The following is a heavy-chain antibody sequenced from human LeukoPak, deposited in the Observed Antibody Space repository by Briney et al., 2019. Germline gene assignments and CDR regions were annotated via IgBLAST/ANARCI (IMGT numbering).Heavy chain of an antibody. J-gene: IGHJ6*02. V-gene: IGHV3-73*01. CDR2: IRSKANSYAT. Sequence: GGSLKLSCAASGFTFSGSAMHWVRQASGKGLEWVGRIRSKANSYATAYAASVKGRFTISRDDSEITAYLQMNSLETEDTAVYYCTRRLETTSFSRYYYYGMDVWGQGTTVTVSS. D-gene: IGHD4-11*01. CDR1: GFTFSGSA. CDR3: TRRLETTSFSRYYYYGMDV.